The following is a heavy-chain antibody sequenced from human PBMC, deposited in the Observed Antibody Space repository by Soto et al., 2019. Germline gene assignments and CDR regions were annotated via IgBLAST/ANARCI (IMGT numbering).Heavy chain of an antibody. CDR2: ISGSGGST. CDR1: GFNFSSYS. V-gene: IGHV3-23*01. D-gene: IGHD2-15*01. J-gene: IGHJ6*03. Sequence: GGSLILSCAASGFNFSSYSRSWVRQAPGKGLEWVSAISGSGGSTYYADSVKGRFTISRDNSKNTLYLQMNSLRAEDTAVYYCAKGGEYCSGGSCYSRFYYYYMDVWGKGTTVTVSS. CDR3: AKGGEYCSGGSCYSRFYYYYMDV.